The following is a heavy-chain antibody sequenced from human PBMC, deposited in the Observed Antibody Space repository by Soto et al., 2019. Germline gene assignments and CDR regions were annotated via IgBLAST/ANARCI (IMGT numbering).Heavy chain of an antibody. CDR2: ISAYNGNT. CDR3: ARDHDSSGYRPPEFFDY. Sequence: ASVKVSCKASGYTFTSYGISWVRQAPGQGLEWMGWISAYNGNTNYAQKLQGRVTMTTDTSTSTAHMELRSLRSDDTAVYYCARDHDSSGYRPPEFFDYWGQGTLVTVSS. V-gene: IGHV1-18*01. D-gene: IGHD3-22*01. CDR1: GYTFTSYG. J-gene: IGHJ4*02.